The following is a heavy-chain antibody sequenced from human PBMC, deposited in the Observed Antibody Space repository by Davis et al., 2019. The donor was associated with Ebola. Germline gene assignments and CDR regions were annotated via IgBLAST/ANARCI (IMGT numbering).Heavy chain of an antibody. CDR2: IYYSGIT. Sequence: MPSETLSLTCTVSGGSIISSSSYWGWIRQPPRMGLEWIGSIYYSGITYYNPSLKSRVTISVDTSKNQFSLKLRSVTAADTAVYYCARCSGGSCDGMDVWGKGTTVTVSS. J-gene: IGHJ6*04. V-gene: IGHV4-39*01. CDR1: GGSIISSSSY. D-gene: IGHD2-15*01. CDR3: ARCSGGSCDGMDV.